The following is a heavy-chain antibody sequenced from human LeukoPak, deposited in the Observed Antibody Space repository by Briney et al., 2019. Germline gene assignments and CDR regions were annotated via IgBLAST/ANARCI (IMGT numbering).Heavy chain of an antibody. CDR1: GFTFSSYW. CDR3: ARGGGLDV. V-gene: IGHV3-7*03. Sequence: PGGSLRLSCAASGFTFSSYWMSWVRQAPGKGLEWVAKIKEDGSEEYYVDSVKGRFSISRDNAKNSLYLQMSNLRAEDTAVYFCARGGGLDVWGQGATVTVSS. J-gene: IGHJ6*02. CDR2: IKEDGSEE. D-gene: IGHD3-16*01.